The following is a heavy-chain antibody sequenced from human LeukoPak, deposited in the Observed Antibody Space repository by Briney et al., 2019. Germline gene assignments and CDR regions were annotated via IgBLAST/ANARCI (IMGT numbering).Heavy chain of an antibody. Sequence: SQTLSLTCAVSGGSINRGGYSWIWIRQPPGKGLEGIGYIYQSGSTYYNPSLEGRVTISLDRSKNQFSLKLTSVTAADTAVYYCARGAHYNILTAYFDYWGQGTLVTVSS. CDR1: GGSINRGGYS. CDR2: IYQSGST. D-gene: IGHD3-9*01. J-gene: IGHJ4*02. CDR3: ARGAHYNILTAYFDY. V-gene: IGHV4-30-2*01.